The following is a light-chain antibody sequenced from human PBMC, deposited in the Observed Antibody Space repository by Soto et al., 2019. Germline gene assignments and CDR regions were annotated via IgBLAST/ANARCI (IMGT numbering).Light chain of an antibody. V-gene: IGKV3-20*01. Sequence: EIVVTQSPGILSLSPGERATLSCRASQSVSSSYLAWYQQKPGQAPRLLIYGASNRAAGIPDRFSASGSKTNFTLTISRLEPEGCAVYYCQQYGSSPPYTFGQGTKLEIK. CDR2: GAS. J-gene: IGKJ2*01. CDR3: QQYGSSPPYT. CDR1: QSVSSSY.